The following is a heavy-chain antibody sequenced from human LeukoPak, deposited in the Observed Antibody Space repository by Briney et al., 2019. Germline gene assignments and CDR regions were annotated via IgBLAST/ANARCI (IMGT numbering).Heavy chain of an antibody. CDR3: ARAAQVTGRPNLGGHFDY. J-gene: IGHJ4*02. V-gene: IGHV3-23*01. CDR1: EFTFSSYA. D-gene: IGHD6-6*01. CDR2: ISSSGGSE. Sequence: GGSLRLSCAASEFTFSSYAMSWVRQLPGKGPEWVSTISSSGGSEFYAESVKGRFTISRDNNENTLYPQMNSLRVEDTAVYYCARAAQVTGRPNLGGHFDYWGQGTLVTVSS.